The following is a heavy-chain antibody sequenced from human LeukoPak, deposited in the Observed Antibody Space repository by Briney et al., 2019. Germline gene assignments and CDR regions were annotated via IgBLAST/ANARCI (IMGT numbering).Heavy chain of an antibody. V-gene: IGHV4-39*07. Sequence: SETLSLTCTVSGGSISSSSYYWGWIRQPPGKGLEGIGSIYYSGSTYYNPSLKSRVTISVDTSKNQFSLKLSSVTAADTAVYYCARNSSSRRKLYYYYMDVWGKGTTVTVSS. CDR2: IYYSGST. CDR3: ARNSSSRRKLYYYYMDV. CDR1: GGSISSSSYY. D-gene: IGHD6-13*01. J-gene: IGHJ6*03.